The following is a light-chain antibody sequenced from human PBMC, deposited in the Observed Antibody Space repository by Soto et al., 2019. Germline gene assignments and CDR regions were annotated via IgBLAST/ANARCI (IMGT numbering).Light chain of an antibody. J-gene: IGKJ3*01. CDR2: SAS. CDR3: QHYYSTPFA. Sequence: DIPMTQSPSSLSASVGDRVTITCRASQNIAFYLNWYQQKPGRAPKLLIYSASSLQSAVPSRFSGSGSGTDFSLTINSLQPEDFATYYCQHYYSTPFAFGPGTRVDIK. V-gene: IGKV1-39*01. CDR1: QNIAFY.